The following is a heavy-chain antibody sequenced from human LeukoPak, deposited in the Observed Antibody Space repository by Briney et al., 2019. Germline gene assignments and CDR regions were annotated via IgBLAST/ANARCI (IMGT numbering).Heavy chain of an antibody. CDR3: AREVDTAVDY. J-gene: IGHJ4*02. Sequence: GGSLRLSCAASGFTVSINYMSWVRDAPGKGLEWVSVIYSGGSTYYADSVTGRFTISRDNSKNTLYLQMNSLRAEDTAVYYCAREVDTAVDYWGQGTLVTVSS. V-gene: IGHV3-53*01. CDR1: GFTVSINY. D-gene: IGHD5-18*01. CDR2: IYSGGST.